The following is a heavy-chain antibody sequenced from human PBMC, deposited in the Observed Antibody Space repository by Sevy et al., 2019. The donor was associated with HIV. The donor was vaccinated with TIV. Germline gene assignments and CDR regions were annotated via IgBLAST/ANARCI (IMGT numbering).Heavy chain of an antibody. Sequence: GGSLRLSCAASGFTFSSYEMNWVRQAPGKGLEWVSYISSSGSTIYYADSVKGRFTISRDNAKNSLYLQMNSLRAEDTAVYYCARGEDYYGSGSYSNWFDPWGQGTLVTVSS. CDR2: ISSSGSTI. CDR3: ARGEDYYGSGSYSNWFDP. J-gene: IGHJ5*02. CDR1: GFTFSSYE. D-gene: IGHD3-10*01. V-gene: IGHV3-48*03.